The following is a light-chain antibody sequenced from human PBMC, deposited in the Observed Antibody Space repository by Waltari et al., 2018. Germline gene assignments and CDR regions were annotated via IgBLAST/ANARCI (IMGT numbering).Light chain of an antibody. Sequence: IVLTQSPGTLSLSPGDRSSLSCKASQSLGKNYLAWYQHKPGQAPRLLIYGASSRAAGIPDRFSGSGSGTDFNLTSSRLEHEDFAVYYCQQYASSVLYTFGQGTKLEIK. CDR2: GAS. CDR3: QQYASSVLYT. V-gene: IGKV3-20*01. CDR1: QSLGKNY. J-gene: IGKJ2*01.